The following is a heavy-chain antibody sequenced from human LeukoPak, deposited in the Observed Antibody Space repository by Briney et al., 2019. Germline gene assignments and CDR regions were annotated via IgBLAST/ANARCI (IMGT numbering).Heavy chain of an antibody. D-gene: IGHD1-26*01. Sequence: GGSLRLSCAASGFTFTSYSMNWVRQAPGKGLEWVSTISGGGGSTYYADSVKGRFTISRDNSKNTLYLQVNSLRAEDTAVYYCAKGGKWDVTPFDYWGQGILVTVSS. CDR2: ISGGGGST. CDR1: GFTFTSYS. V-gene: IGHV3-23*01. CDR3: AKGGKWDVTPFDY. J-gene: IGHJ4*02.